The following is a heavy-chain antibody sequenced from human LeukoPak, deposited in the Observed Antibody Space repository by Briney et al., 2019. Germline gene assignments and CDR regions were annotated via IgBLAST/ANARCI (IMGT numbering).Heavy chain of an antibody. Sequence: SETLSLTCTVSGYSISSGYYWGWIRQPPGAGLEWIGTIYHSGSTYYIPSLKSRVTISVDTSKNQFSLFLSSVTAADTAVYYCARHSTVEILTGFYQGGYYFDYWGQGTLVTVSS. D-gene: IGHD3-9*01. V-gene: IGHV4-38-2*02. CDR3: ARHSTVEILTGFYQGGYYFDY. CDR1: GYSISSGYY. J-gene: IGHJ4*02. CDR2: IYHSGST.